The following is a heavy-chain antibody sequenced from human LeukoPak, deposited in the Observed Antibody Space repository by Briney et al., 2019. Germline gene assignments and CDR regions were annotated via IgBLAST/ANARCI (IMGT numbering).Heavy chain of an antibody. J-gene: IGHJ4*02. D-gene: IGHD3-16*01. Sequence: PGGSLRLSCAASGFTFSSYWMHWVRQAPGKGLVWVSSIKSDGSSTSYADSVKGRLTISRDNAKNTLYLQMNSLRTEDTAVYYCARGRGPVFDYWGQGTMVTVSA. CDR2: IKSDGSST. CDR1: GFTFSSYW. V-gene: IGHV3-74*01. CDR3: ARGRGPVFDY.